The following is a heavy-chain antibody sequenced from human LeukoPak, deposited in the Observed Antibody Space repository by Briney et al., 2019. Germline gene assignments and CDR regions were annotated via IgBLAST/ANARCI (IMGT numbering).Heavy chain of an antibody. D-gene: IGHD3-22*01. CDR2: ISSNGGST. CDR3: ARWADYYDSSGYNYWYFDL. CDR1: GFTFSSYA. V-gene: IGHV3-64*01. J-gene: IGHJ2*01. Sequence: GGSLRLSCAASGFTFSSYAMHWVRQAPGKGLEYVSAISSNGGSTYYANSVKGRFTISRDNSKNTLYLQMGSLRAEDMAVYYCARWADYYDSSGYNYWYFDLWGRGTLVTVSS.